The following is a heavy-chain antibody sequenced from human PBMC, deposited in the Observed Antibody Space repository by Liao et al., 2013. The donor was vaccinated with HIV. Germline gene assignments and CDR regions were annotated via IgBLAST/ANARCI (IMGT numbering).Heavy chain of an antibody. CDR1: GGSISSGDYY. D-gene: IGHD3-22*01. Sequence: QVQLQESGPGLVKPSQTLSLTCSVSGGSISSGDYYWSWIRQPPGKGLEWIGYIYYSGSTNYNPSLKSRVSLSVDTSKNQFSLKLTSVTAADTAVYYCARDRHSLSSGYQRYFQHWGQGTLVTVSS. CDR3: ARDRHSLSSGYQRYFQH. V-gene: IGHV4-30-4*01. CDR2: IYYSGST. J-gene: IGHJ1*01.